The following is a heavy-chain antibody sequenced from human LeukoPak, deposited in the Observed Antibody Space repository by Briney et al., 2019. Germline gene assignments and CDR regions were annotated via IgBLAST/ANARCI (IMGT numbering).Heavy chain of an antibody. Sequence: PSETLSLTCIVSGGSISSSTYYWGWVRQPPGMGLEWIGSIYRSGRTYYNPSLKSRAILSVDTSKNHFSLKVNSVTATDTAVYYCVSSSWAFDFWGQGTLVTVSS. CDR3: VSSSWAFDF. V-gene: IGHV4-39*02. CDR2: IYRSGRT. J-gene: IGHJ4*02. D-gene: IGHD6-13*01. CDR1: GGSISSSTYY.